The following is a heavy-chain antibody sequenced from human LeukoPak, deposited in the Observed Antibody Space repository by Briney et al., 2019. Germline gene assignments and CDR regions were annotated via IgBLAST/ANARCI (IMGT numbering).Heavy chain of an antibody. V-gene: IGHV4-4*07. CDR2: IYTSGST. Sequence: SETLSLTCTVSGGSISSYYWSWIRQPAGKGLEWIGRIYTSGSTNYNPSLKSRVTMSVDTSKNQFSLKLSSVTAADTAVYYCARNYCSGGSCHFDYWGQGTLVTVSS. CDR3: ARNYCSGGSCHFDY. CDR1: GGSISSYY. J-gene: IGHJ4*02. D-gene: IGHD2-15*01.